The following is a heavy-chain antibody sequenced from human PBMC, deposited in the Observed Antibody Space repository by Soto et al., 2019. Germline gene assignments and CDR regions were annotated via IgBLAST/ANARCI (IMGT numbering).Heavy chain of an antibody. V-gene: IGHV4-39*01. J-gene: IGHJ4*02. CDR1: GGSISSSSYY. CDR2: IYYSGST. D-gene: IGHD3-22*01. Sequence: SATLSLTCTVSGGSISSSSYYWGRIRQPPGKGLEWIGSIYYSGSTYYNPSLKSRVTISVDTSKNQFSLKLSSVTAADTAVYYCARQLTMIVVVISYYFDYWGQGTLVTVSS. CDR3: ARQLTMIVVVISYYFDY.